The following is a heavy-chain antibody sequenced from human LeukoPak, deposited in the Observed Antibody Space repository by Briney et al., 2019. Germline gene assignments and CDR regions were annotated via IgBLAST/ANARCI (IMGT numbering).Heavy chain of an antibody. D-gene: IGHD5-12*01. CDR1: GGSISSYY. CDR3: ARGSGYENFDY. Sequence: PSETLSLTCTVSGGSISSYYWSWIRQPPGKGLEWIGYIYYSGSTNYNPSLKSRVTILVDTSKNQFYLKLSSVTAADTAVYYCARGSGYENFDYWGKGTLVTVSS. V-gene: IGHV4-59*01. CDR2: IYYSGST. J-gene: IGHJ4*02.